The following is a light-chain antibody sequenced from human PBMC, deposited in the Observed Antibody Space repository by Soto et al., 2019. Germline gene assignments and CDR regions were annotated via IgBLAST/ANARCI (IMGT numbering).Light chain of an antibody. V-gene: IGKV1-5*03. Sequence: DIRMTQSPSTLSASVVYRFTITFLASQSIISWFALYQQKQGKAPKLLIYKASSLESGVPSRFSGSGSGKEFTLNINSLQTEDIGNXFCQQSYRLPPTFGQGTRLEI. CDR2: KAS. CDR3: QQSYRLPPT. J-gene: IGKJ5*01. CDR1: QSIISW.